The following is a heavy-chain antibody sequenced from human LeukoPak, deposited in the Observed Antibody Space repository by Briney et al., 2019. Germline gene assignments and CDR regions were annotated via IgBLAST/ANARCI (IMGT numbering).Heavy chain of an antibody. D-gene: IGHD4-17*01. Sequence: GGSLRLSCAASGFTFSSYWMHWVRQAPGKGLVGVSRINSDGSSTSYADSVKGRFTISRDNAKNTLYLQMNSLRAEDTAVYYGARGNGDYEGGLDYWGQGTLVTVSS. V-gene: IGHV3-74*01. CDR2: INSDGSST. J-gene: IGHJ4*02. CDR1: GFTFSSYW. CDR3: ARGNGDYEGGLDY.